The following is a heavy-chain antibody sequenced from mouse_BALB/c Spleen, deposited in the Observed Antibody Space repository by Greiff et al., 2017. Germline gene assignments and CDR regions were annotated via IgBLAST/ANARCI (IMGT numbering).Heavy chain of an antibody. V-gene: IGHV1-9*01. CDR1: GYTFSSYW. CDR3: ARWSGAMDY. Sequence: QVQLKQSGAELMKPGASVKISCKATGYTFSSYWIEWVKQRPGHGLEWIGEILPGSGSTNYNEKFKGKATFTADTSSNTAYMQLSSLTSEDSAVYYCARWSGAMDYWGQGTSVTVSS. CDR2: ILPGSGST. J-gene: IGHJ4*01. D-gene: IGHD3-1*01.